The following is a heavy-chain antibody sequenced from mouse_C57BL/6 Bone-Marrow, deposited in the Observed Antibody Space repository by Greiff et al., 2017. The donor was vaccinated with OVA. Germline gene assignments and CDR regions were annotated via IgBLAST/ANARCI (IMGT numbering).Heavy chain of an antibody. CDR1: GYTFTSYW. CDR3: ARFGNYLPWAMDY. V-gene: IGHV1-61*01. Sequence: QVQLQQPGAELVRPGSSVKLSCKASGYTFTSYWMDWVKQRPGQGLEWIGNIYPSDSETHYNQKFKDKATLTVDKSSSTAYMQLSSQTSEDSAVYYCARFGNYLPWAMDYWGQGTSVTVSS. D-gene: IGHD2-1*01. CDR2: IYPSDSET. J-gene: IGHJ4*01.